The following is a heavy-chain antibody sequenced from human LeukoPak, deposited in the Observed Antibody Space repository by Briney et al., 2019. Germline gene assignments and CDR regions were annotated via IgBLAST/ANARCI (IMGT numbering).Heavy chain of an antibody. Sequence: GGSLRLSCAASRFTFNTYAMSWVRQAPGKGLEWVSTICGSGAGTYYADSVKGRFTISRDNSKNTLYLQMNSLRAEDTAVYYCARDLGIPAAEYFDYWGQGTLVTVSS. D-gene: IGHD6-13*01. CDR3: ARDLGIPAAEYFDY. CDR1: RFTFNTYA. V-gene: IGHV3-23*01. J-gene: IGHJ4*02. CDR2: ICGSGAGT.